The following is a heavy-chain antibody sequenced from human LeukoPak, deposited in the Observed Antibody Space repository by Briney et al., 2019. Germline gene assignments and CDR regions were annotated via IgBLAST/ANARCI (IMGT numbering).Heavy chain of an antibody. CDR3: ASPYNSRWYELCY. Sequence: GGSLRLSCAASGYTFSTYSMNWVRQAPGKGLEWVSSISSSSSYIYYADSVKGRFTIARDNAKKSLYLQMNSLRAEDTAVYYCASPYNSRWYELCYWGQGTLVTVSS. CDR1: GYTFSTYS. D-gene: IGHD6-13*01. CDR2: ISSSSSYI. V-gene: IGHV3-21*01. J-gene: IGHJ4*02.